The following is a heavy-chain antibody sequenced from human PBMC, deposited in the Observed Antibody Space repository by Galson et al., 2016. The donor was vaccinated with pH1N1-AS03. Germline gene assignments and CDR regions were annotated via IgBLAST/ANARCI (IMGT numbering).Heavy chain of an antibody. V-gene: IGHV3-23*01. Sequence: SLRLSCAASGFTFSSYAMNWVRQAPGKGLEWVSGISASADRTYYADSVKGRFTISRDSSKNTLYLQMNSLRAEDTAVYYCATVPSSVYVARPGFAYWGQGSLVTVSS. D-gene: IGHD6-6*01. CDR2: ISASADRT. CDR1: GFTFSSYA. CDR3: ATVPSSVYVARPGFAY. J-gene: IGHJ4*02.